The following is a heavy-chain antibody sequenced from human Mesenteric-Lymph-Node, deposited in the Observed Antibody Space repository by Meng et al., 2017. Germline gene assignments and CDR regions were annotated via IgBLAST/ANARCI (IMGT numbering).Heavy chain of an antibody. V-gene: IGHV3-23*01. CDR2: LSGSGDTT. D-gene: IGHD2/OR15-2a*01. CDR1: GFTFRNYD. Sequence: GESLKISWAASGFTFRNYDMAWVRQAPGKGLEWGSALSGSGDTTYYADSVGGRFTISRDNSKNTLYLQMNSLRADDTAVYYCGYLGGIPSIGTLFWGQGTLVTVSS. CDR3: GYLGGIPSIGTLF. J-gene: IGHJ4*02.